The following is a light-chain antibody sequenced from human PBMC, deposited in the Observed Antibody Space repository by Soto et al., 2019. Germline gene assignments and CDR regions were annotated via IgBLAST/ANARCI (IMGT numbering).Light chain of an antibody. Sequence: QSVLTQPPSASGTPGQRVTISCPGSTSDIGSNYVYWYQQVPGTAPKLLIYRNDQRPSGVPDRFSGSKSGTSASLAISGLRSEDEADYYCAAWDDSLSTWVFGGGTQLTVL. CDR1: TSDIGSNY. J-gene: IGLJ3*02. CDR3: AAWDDSLSTWV. CDR2: RND. V-gene: IGLV1-47*01.